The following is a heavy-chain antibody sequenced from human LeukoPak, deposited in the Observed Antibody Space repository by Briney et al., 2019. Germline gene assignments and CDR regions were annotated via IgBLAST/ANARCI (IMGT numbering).Heavy chain of an antibody. CDR1: GFTFSSYW. V-gene: IGHV3-74*01. D-gene: IGHD4-17*01. CDR3: AKGLVKVTTFDY. Sequence: QAGGSLRLSCAASGFTFSSYWMHWVRQAPGKGLVWVSRINSDGSSTSYADSVKGRFTISRDNSKNTLYLQMNSLRAEDTAVYYCAKGLVKVTTFDYWGQGTLVTVSS. J-gene: IGHJ4*02. CDR2: INSDGSST.